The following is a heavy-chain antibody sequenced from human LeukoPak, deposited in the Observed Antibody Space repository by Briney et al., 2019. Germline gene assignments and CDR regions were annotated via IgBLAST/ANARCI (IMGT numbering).Heavy chain of an antibody. J-gene: IGHJ5*02. V-gene: IGHV4-34*01. CDR2: VNHSGSA. D-gene: IGHD1/OR15-1a*01. Sequence: SETLSLTCAVYGASFNDYYWSWIRHSPTKGLEWIGEVNHSGSAKYNPSLKSRVTISADKSKNQFFLRLSPVAAADSGVYYCARERASNNHDNWFDPWGQGTLVTVSS. CDR3: ARERASNNHDNWFDP. CDR1: GASFNDYY.